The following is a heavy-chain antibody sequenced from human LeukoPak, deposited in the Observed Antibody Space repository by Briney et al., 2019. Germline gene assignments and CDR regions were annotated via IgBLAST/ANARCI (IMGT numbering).Heavy chain of an antibody. V-gene: IGHV3-21*01. CDR2: ISSSSSYI. J-gene: IGHJ4*02. D-gene: IGHD3-22*01. Sequence: PGGSLRLSCAASGFTFSSYSMNWVRQAPGKGLEWVSSISSSSSYIYYADSVKGRFTISRDNDKNSLYLQMNSLRAEDTAVYYCARDLGDYYDSSGLDYWGQGTLVTVSS. CDR3: ARDLGDYYDSSGLDY. CDR1: GFTFSSYS.